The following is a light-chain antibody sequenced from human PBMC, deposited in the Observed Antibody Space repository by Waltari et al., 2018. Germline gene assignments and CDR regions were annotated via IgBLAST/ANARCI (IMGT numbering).Light chain of an antibody. V-gene: IGKV2-29*02. Sequence: DSVLTQTPLSLSVTPGQPASISCKYSQSLLHSDGRTYFYWYLHKPGQSPQLLIYGFSSRFSGVPDRFSGSGSGTDFTLEISRVEAGDVGIYYCMQGIHLPWTFGQGTKVEIK. CDR3: MQGIHLPWT. CDR1: QSLLHSDGRTY. CDR2: GFS. J-gene: IGKJ1*01.